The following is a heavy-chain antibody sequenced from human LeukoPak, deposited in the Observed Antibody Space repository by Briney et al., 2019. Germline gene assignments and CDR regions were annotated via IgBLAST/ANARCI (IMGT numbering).Heavy chain of an antibody. J-gene: IGHJ6*02. CDR3: AREPSMVRGQGYGMDV. D-gene: IGHD3-10*01. CDR1: GYTFTCYY. Sequence: ASVTVSCKASGYTFTCYYMHWVRHAPGQGLEWMGWINPNSGGTNYAQKVQGRVTMTRDTSISTAYMDLSRLRLDDKAVYYCAREPSMVRGQGYGMDVWGQGTTVTVSS. CDR2: INPNSGGT. V-gene: IGHV1-2*02.